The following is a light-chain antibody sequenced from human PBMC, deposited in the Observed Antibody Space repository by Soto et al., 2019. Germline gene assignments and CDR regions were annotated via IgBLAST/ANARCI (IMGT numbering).Light chain of an antibody. CDR3: STSSSTSTTWM. Sequence: QSALTQPASVYGSPGQSIAISCTGTSSDVGSYNFVSWYQQHPGKAPQLLIYAVTNRPSGVSDRFSGSKSGNTASLTISGLQAEDEADYYCSTSSSTSTTWMFGGGTQLTVL. V-gene: IGLV2-14*01. J-gene: IGLJ3*02. CDR2: AVT. CDR1: SSDVGSYNF.